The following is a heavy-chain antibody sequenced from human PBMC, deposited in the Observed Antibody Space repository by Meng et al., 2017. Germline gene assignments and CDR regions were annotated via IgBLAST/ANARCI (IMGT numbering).Heavy chain of an antibody. Sequence: VHRVWFGGGLVQPGGSLRLSCAASGFTFSSYAMSWVRQAPGKGLEWVSAISGSGGSTYYADSVKGRFTISRDNSKNTLYLQMNSLRAEDTAVYYCVFQPVAGTGYDYWGQGTLVTVSS. D-gene: IGHD6-19*01. J-gene: IGHJ4*02. CDR1: GFTFSSYA. CDR3: VFQPVAGTGYDY. V-gene: IGHV3-23*04. CDR2: ISGSGGST.